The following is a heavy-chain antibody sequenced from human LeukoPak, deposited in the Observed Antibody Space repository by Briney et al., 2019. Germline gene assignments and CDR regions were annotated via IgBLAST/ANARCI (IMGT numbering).Heavy chain of an antibody. CDR2: IYYSGST. J-gene: IGHJ4*02. D-gene: IGHD3-3*01. V-gene: IGHV4-39*01. Sequence: SETLTRTCTVSGGSISSSSYSWGWIRQPPGKGLEWIGSIYYSGSTCYTPSLKSRVPISVDTSKNQFSLKLSSVTAADTAVYYCARDLLERFSFQFDYWGQGTLVTVSS. CDR1: GGSISSSSYS. CDR3: ARDLLERFSFQFDY.